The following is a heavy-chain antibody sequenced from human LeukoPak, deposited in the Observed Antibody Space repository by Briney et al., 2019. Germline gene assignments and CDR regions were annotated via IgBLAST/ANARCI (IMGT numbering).Heavy chain of an antibody. Sequence: ASVKVSCKVSGYTLTELSMHWVRQAPGKGVEWMGGFDPEDGETIYAQNFQGRVTMTEDTSTDTAYMELSSLRSEDTAVYYCATRLTVYFDYWGQGTLVTVSS. J-gene: IGHJ4*02. D-gene: IGHD4-17*01. CDR2: FDPEDGET. CDR1: GYTLTELS. CDR3: ATRLTVYFDY. V-gene: IGHV1-24*01.